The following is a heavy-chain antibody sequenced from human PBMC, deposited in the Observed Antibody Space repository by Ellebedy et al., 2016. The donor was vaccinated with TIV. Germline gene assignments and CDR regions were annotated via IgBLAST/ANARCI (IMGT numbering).Heavy chain of an antibody. Sequence: SETLSLTCAVYGGSFSGYYWSWIRQPPGKGLEWIGEINHSGSTNYNPSLKSRVTVSVDTSKNQFSLKLSSVTAADTAVYYCARVASGSYDWFDPWGQGTLVTVSS. J-gene: IGHJ5*02. CDR2: INHSGST. V-gene: IGHV4-34*01. D-gene: IGHD1-26*01. CDR1: GGSFSGYY. CDR3: ARVASGSYDWFDP.